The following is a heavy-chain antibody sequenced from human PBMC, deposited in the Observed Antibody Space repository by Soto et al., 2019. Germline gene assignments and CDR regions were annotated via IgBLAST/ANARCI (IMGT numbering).Heavy chain of an antibody. D-gene: IGHD4-17*01. V-gene: IGHV1-46*03. J-gene: IGHJ5*02. CDR2: INPSGGST. CDR3: ARAGYGDQRRGWFDP. CDR1: GYTFTSYY. Sequence: ASVKVSCKASGYTFTSYYMHWVRQAPGQGLEWMGIINPSGGSTSYAQKFQGRVTMTRDTSTSTVYMELSSLRSEDTAVYYCARAGYGDQRRGWFDPWGQGTLVTVSS.